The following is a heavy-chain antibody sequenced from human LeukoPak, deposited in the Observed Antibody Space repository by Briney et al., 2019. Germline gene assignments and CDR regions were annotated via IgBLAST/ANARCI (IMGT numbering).Heavy chain of an antibody. Sequence: SETLSLTCTVSGGSISSSSYYWGWIRQPPGKGLEWIGTIYYTGTTYYNPSLKSRLTISVDTSKNQFSLKLSSVTAADTAVYYCARLPYYYDSSGYYYFSFDYWGQGTLVTVSS. V-gene: IGHV4-39*01. D-gene: IGHD3-22*01. J-gene: IGHJ4*02. CDR2: IYYTGTT. CDR3: ARLPYYYDSSGYYYFSFDY. CDR1: GGSISSSSYY.